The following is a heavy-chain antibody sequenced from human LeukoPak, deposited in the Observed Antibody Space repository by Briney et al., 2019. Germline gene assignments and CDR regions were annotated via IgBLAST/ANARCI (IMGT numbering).Heavy chain of an antibody. CDR2: MNPNSGDT. CDR1: GYTFTSYD. CDR3: ARTRGYSLGYSDY. Sequence: GASVKVSCKTSGYTFTSYDINWVRQATGQGLAWMGWMNPNSGDTGYAQKFQDRVTMTRNTSTSTAYMELRGLSSEETAVYYCARTRGYSLGYSDYWGQGALVTVSS. V-gene: IGHV1-8*01. J-gene: IGHJ4*02. D-gene: IGHD5-18*01.